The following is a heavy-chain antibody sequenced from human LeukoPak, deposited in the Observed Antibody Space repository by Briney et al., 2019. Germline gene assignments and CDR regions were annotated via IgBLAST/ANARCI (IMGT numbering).Heavy chain of an antibody. V-gene: IGHV3-21*01. CDR1: GFTFNTFN. D-gene: IGHD1-1*01. CDR3: ARDHTGSQIDY. J-gene: IGHJ4*02. Sequence: PGGSLRLSCAASGFTFNTFNMNWVRQAPGKGLEWVSSITSGGDYIYYADSVKGRFTISRDNAKNSLYLQMNSLRAEDTAVYYCARDHTGSQIDYWGQGTLVTVSS. CDR2: ITSGGDYI.